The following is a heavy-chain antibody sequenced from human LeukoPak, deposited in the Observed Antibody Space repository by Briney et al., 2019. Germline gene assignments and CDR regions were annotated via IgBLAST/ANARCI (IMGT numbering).Heavy chain of an antibody. V-gene: IGHV4-59*01. CDR1: GGSISSYY. CDR3: ARARLDSSGRFDY. CDR2: IYYGGST. Sequence: SETLSLTCTVSGGSISSYYWSWIREPPGKGLECIGYIYYGGSTDYNPSLKSRVTISKDTSKTQFSLRLSSVTAADTAVYHCARARLDSSGRFDYWGQGTLVTVSS. D-gene: IGHD3-22*01. J-gene: IGHJ4*02.